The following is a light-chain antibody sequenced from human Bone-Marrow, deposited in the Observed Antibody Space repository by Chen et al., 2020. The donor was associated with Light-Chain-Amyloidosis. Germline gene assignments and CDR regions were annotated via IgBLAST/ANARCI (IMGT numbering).Light chain of an antibody. Sequence: QSALTQPPSASGSLGQSVTISCAGTSGDLGGYDFVSWYQQHPGKAPKLMIHEGTKRPSGVPSRFSGSKSGNTASLTVSGLQAEDAADYYCCSFAGNDDWVFGGGTKLTVL. CDR3: CSFAGNDDWV. J-gene: IGLJ3*02. V-gene: IGLV2-8*01. CDR1: SGDLGGYDF. CDR2: EGT.